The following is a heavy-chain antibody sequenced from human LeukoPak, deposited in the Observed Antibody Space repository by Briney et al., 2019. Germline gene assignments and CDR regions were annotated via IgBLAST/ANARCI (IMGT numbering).Heavy chain of an antibody. J-gene: IGHJ6*03. D-gene: IGHD3-3*01. Sequence: GGSLRLSCAASGFTFSSYWMSWVRQAPGKGLEWVSNIKQDGSEKYYVDSVKGRFTISRDNAKNSLYLQMNSLRAEDTAVYYCARQTDYDFWSGYPYYYYYYMDVWGKGTTVTVSS. CDR1: GFTFSSYW. CDR3: ARQTDYDFWSGYPYYYYYYMDV. V-gene: IGHV3-7*01. CDR2: IKQDGSEK.